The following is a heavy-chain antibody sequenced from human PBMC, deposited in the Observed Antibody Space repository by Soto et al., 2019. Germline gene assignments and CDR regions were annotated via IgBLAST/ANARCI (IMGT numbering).Heavy chain of an antibody. Sequence: SETLSLTCTVSGGSTSSSSYQWVWIRQPPGKGLEWIGNVYYNGNTYYNPSLKSRLTISVDTSNNQFSLKVKSVTAADTAVYYCARLSGSYNDRYVDYWGQGTLVTVSS. CDR1: GGSTSSSSYQ. D-gene: IGHD1-26*01. CDR3: ARLSGSYNDRYVDY. J-gene: IGHJ4*02. CDR2: VYYNGNT. V-gene: IGHV4-39*01.